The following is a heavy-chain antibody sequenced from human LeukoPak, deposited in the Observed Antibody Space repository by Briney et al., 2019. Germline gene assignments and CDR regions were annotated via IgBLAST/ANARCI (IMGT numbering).Heavy chain of an antibody. CDR1: GFSFKSYP. J-gene: IGHJ4*02. D-gene: IGHD3-10*01. V-gene: IGHV3-30*04. CDR2: ISNDGNNK. Sequence: GGSLRLSCAASGFSFKSYPMHWVRQAPGKGLEWVAVISNDGNNKYYADSVKGRFTISRDNSNNTLSLQMNGLRVEDTAVYYCARPDDSESFYRANHYWGRGTLVTVS. CDR3: ARPDDSESFYRANHY.